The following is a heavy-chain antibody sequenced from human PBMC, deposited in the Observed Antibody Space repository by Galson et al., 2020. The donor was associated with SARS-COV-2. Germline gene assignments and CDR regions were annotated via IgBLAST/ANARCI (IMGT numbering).Heavy chain of an antibody. V-gene: IGHV4-4*02. CDR3: AGVALWFGESEDFYYAMDV. J-gene: IGHJ6*02. CDR1: AGSINTRDW. D-gene: IGHD3-10*01. Sequence: SETLSLTCGVSAGSINTRDWWSWVRQPTGKGLEGNGEIHFSGNTNYNPPLKRRVTTSVDKSKNQFSLRMKSVTAADTAVYSCAGVALWFGESEDFYYAMDVWGQGTTVVVSS. CDR2: IHFSGNT.